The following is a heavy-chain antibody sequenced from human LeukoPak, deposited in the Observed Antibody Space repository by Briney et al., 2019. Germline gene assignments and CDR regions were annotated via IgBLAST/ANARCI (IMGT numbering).Heavy chain of an antibody. CDR3: AKAYNYGSGSYYSFFDN. Sequence: GGSLRLSCAASLFTFSSYAMTWVRQAPGEGLEWVSTINPSGDDTYYADSVRGRFTISRDNSKKTLYLQMDSLRAEDTAVYYCAKAYNYGSGSYYSFFDNWGQGTLVTVSS. D-gene: IGHD3-10*01. J-gene: IGHJ4*02. CDR2: INPSGDDT. CDR1: LFTFSSYA. V-gene: IGHV3-23*01.